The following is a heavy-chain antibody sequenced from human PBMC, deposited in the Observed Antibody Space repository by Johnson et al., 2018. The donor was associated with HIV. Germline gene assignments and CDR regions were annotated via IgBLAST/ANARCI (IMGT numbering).Heavy chain of an antibody. D-gene: IGHD2-21*01. V-gene: IGHV3-74*03. CDR3: AKVDCGGDTCAGYDPFDL. CDR2: IYNDGSRT. CDR1: GFAFRTYW. J-gene: IGHJ3*01. Sequence: MLLVESGGGLVQPGGSLRLSCAASGFAFRTYWMVWVRQVPGKRPVWVARIYNDGSRTTYADSVGGRFTISRDNAKYTVDLQMNSLRVEDTAVYYCAKVDCGGDTCAGYDPFDLWGQGTLVTVSS.